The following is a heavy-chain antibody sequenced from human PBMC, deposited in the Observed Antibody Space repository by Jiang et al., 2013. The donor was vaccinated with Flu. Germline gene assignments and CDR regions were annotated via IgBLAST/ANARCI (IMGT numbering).Heavy chain of an antibody. J-gene: IGHJ3*02. D-gene: IGHD3-22*01. V-gene: IGHV1-2*02. CDR2: INPNSGGT. Sequence: QLVESGAEVKKPGASVKVSCKASGYTFTGYYMHWVRQAPGQGLEWMGWINPNSGGTNYAQKFQGRVTMTRDTSISTAYMELSRLRSDDTAVYYCARDLYYYDSSGGAFDIWGQGTMVTVSS. CDR1: GYTFTGYY. CDR3: ARDLYYYDSSGGAFDI.